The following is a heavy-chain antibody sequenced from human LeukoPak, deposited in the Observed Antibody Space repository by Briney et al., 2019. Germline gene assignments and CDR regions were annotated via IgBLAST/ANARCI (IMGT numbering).Heavy chain of an antibody. J-gene: IGHJ4*02. Sequence: SQTLSLTCAISGDSVSGYSVAWSWIRQSPSRGLEWLGRTYYRSKWYNDYAASVKSRITITPDTFKKQFSLQLNSVTPEDTAVYYCARVSGSAGVTDYWGQGTLVSVSS. V-gene: IGHV6-1*01. CDR3: ARVSGSAGVTDY. CDR1: GDSVSGYSVA. CDR2: TYYRSKWYN. D-gene: IGHD4-11*01.